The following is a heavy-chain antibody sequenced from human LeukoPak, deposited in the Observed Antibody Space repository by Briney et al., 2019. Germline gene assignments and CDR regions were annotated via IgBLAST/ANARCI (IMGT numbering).Heavy chain of an antibody. CDR3: ARDTGGYFDY. CDR1: GFTFSSYD. D-gene: IGHD2-8*02. V-gene: IGHV3-13*04. CDR2: IGTAGDT. J-gene: IGHJ4*02. Sequence: GGSLRLSCAASGFTFSSYDMHWVRQATGKGLEWVSAIGTAGDTYYPGSVKGRLTISRENAKSSLYLQMNSLRAGDTAVYYCARDTGGYFDYWGQGTLVTVSS.